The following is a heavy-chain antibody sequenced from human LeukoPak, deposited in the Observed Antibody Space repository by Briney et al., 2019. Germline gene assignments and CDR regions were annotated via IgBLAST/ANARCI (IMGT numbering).Heavy chain of an antibody. CDR2: IKQDGSEK. Sequence: PGGSLRLSCAASGFTFSSYWMSWVRQAPGKGLEWVANIKQDGSEKYYVDSVKGRFTISRDNVKNSLYLQMNSLRAEDTAVYYCARLGYCTNGVCFLGPDYWGQGTLVTVSS. CDR3: ARLGYCTNGVCFLGPDY. CDR1: GFTFSSYW. V-gene: IGHV3-7*01. J-gene: IGHJ4*02. D-gene: IGHD2-8*01.